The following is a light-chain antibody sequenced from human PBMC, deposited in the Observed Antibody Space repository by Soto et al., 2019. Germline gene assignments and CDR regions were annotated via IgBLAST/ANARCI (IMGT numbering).Light chain of an antibody. J-gene: IGKJ4*01. Sequence: DIQMTQSPSSLSASVGDRVTITCQASQDISNYLNWYQHKPGKVPKILIYDASTLETGVPSRFSGSGSGTDFTFTISSLQPEDIATYYCLQFHNLPTFGGGTKVDIK. CDR2: DAS. CDR3: LQFHNLPT. V-gene: IGKV1-33*01. CDR1: QDISNY.